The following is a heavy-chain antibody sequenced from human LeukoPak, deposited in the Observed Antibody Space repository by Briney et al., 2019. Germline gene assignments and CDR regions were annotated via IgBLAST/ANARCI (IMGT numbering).Heavy chain of an antibody. J-gene: IGHJ6*02. CDR3: AREPLHEGLSEYQLPRFYYYYGMDV. V-gene: IGHV3-48*02. D-gene: IGHD2-2*01. Sequence: GGSLRLSCDASGFTFSSYSMNWVRQAPGKGLEWISYISSSSTTIYYADSERGRFTISTDNAKNSLYLQMSSLRDEDTAVYYCAREPLHEGLSEYQLPRFYYYYGMDVWGQGTTVTVSS. CDR2: ISSSSTTI. CDR1: GFTFSSYS.